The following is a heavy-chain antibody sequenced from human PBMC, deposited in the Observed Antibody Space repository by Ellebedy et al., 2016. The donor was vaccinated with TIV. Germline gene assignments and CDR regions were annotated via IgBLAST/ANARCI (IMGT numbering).Heavy chain of an antibody. J-gene: IGHJ4*02. V-gene: IGHV3-30-3*01. Sequence: GESLKISCAASGFTFSSYAMHWVRQAPGKGLEWVAVISYDGSNKYYADSVKGRFTISRDNSKNTLYLQMNSLRAEDTAVYYCARGGQWLDLDYWGQGTLVTVSS. D-gene: IGHD6-19*01. CDR2: ISYDGSNK. CDR3: ARGGQWLDLDY. CDR1: GFTFSSYA.